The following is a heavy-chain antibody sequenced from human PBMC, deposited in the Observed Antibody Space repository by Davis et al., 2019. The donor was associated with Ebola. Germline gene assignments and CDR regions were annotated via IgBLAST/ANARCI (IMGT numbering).Heavy chain of an antibody. CDR2: INSDGSST. Sequence: GESLKISCAASGFTFSSYWMHWVRQAPGKGLVWVSRINSDGSSTRYADSVKGRFTISRDNAKNTLYLQMNSLRAEDTAVYYCAKADPQQYFDYWGQGTLVTVSS. J-gene: IGHJ4*02. CDR3: AKADPQQYFDY. CDR1: GFTFSSYW. V-gene: IGHV3-74*01.